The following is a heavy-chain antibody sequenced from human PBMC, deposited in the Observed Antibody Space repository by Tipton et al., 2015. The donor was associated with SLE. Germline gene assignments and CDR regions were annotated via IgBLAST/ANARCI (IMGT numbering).Heavy chain of an antibody. Sequence: TLSLTCTVSGGSISSGGYYLSWIRQHPGKGLEWIGYIYYSGSTHYNPSLKSRITISVDTSKNQFSLKLTSVTAADTAVYYCARRSITPYFDYWGQGTLVTVSS. V-gene: IGHV4-31*03. CDR2: IYYSGST. D-gene: IGHD2/OR15-2a*01. J-gene: IGHJ4*02. CDR1: GGSISSGGYY. CDR3: ARRSITPYFDY.